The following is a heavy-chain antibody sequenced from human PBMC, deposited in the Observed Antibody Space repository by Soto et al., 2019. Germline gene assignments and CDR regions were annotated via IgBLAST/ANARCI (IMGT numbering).Heavy chain of an antibody. D-gene: IGHD2-21*02. CDR1: GGSISSEYFH. V-gene: IGHV4-30-4*08. CDR3: AREDDGGDRDYYGLDV. Sequence: PSETLSLTCVVSGGSISSEYFHWTWIRQSSGKGLEWIGYIHYTGSIMSNPSFKSRLTMAVDTTKNQFSLQLTSVTAADTAVYFCAREDDGGDRDYYGLDVWGQGTTVTVSS. CDR2: IHYTGSI. J-gene: IGHJ6*02.